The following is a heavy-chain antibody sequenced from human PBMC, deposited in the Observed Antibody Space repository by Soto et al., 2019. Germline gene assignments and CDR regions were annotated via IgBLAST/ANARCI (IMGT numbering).Heavy chain of an antibody. CDR2: ISYDGSNK. Sequence: QVQLVESGGGVVQPGRSLRLSCAASGFTFSSYAMHWVRQAPGKGLEWVAVISYDGSNKYYADSVKGRFTISRDNSKNTLSLQMNSLRAEDTAVYYCASETYSSGWTPTFDYWGQGTLVTVSS. CDR1: GFTFSSYA. V-gene: IGHV3-30-3*01. D-gene: IGHD6-19*01. CDR3: ASETYSSGWTPTFDY. J-gene: IGHJ4*02.